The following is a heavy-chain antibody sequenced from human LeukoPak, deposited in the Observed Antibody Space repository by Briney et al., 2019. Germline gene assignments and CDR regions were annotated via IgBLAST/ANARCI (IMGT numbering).Heavy chain of an antibody. CDR1: GSTFSDYW. Sequence: PGGSLRLSCAASGSTFSDYWMSWVRQAPGKGLEWVANIKQDGGEKYYVDVVKGRFTISRDNAKNSLFLQMNSLRAEDTAVYYCAREIVDRAFDIWGQGTMVTVSS. V-gene: IGHV3-7*01. J-gene: IGHJ3*02. D-gene: IGHD5-12*01. CDR3: AREIVDRAFDI. CDR2: IKQDGGEK.